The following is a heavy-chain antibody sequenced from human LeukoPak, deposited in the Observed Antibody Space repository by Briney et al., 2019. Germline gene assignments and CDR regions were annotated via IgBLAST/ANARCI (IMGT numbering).Heavy chain of an antibody. D-gene: IGHD1-7*01. J-gene: IGHJ5*02. CDR1: GDRFTGYW. V-gene: IGHV5-51*01. Sequence: GESLKISCKAYGDRFTGYWVAWVRQKPGKGLEWMGIIFPGDSDTRYSPSFEGQVNISVDRSTATAYLHWKSLKASDTAIYYCASRPFHSQNYFDPWGQGTLVTSPQ. CDR2: IFPGDSDT. CDR3: ASRPFHSQNYFDP.